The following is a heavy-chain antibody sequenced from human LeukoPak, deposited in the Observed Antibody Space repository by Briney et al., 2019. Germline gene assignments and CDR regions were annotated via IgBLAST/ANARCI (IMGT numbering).Heavy chain of an antibody. CDR3: TASDSSGYRPFDY. J-gene: IGHJ4*02. D-gene: IGHD3-22*01. V-gene: IGHV4-39*01. CDR2: IYYSGST. CDR1: GGSISSSSYY. Sequence: SETLSLTCTVSGGSISSSSYYWRWIRQPPGKGLEWIGSIYYSGSTYYNPSLKSRVTISVDTSKNQFSLKLSSVTAEDKAVYYCTASDSSGYRPFDYWGQGTLVTVSS.